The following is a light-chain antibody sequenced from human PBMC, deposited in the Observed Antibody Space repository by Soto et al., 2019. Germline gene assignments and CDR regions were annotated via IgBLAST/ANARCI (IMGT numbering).Light chain of an antibody. CDR3: QQYFEWPPMT. CDR1: ETVATN. Sequence: EVVMTQSPATLSVSPGERATLSCRASETVATNLAWYQQKPGQAPRLLISGASTGAAGISDRFRGSGSGTEFTLTISSLRSEDSAIYYCQQYFEWPPMTFGQGTKVDIK. V-gene: IGKV3-15*01. J-gene: IGKJ1*01. CDR2: GAS.